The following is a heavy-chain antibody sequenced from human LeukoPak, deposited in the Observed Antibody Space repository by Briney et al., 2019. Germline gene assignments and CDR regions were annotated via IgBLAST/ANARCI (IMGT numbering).Heavy chain of an antibody. Sequence: SGPTLVKPTQTLTLTCPFSGFPLTTTGVGVAWIRQPPGKALEWLALIYWDDDKRYSPSLKSRLTITKDTSKNQVVLTMTNMDPVDTATYYCARGRGFSYGAYYFDSWGQGTLVTVS. CDR1: GFPLTTTGVG. CDR2: IYWDDDK. CDR3: ARGRGFSYGAYYFDS. J-gene: IGHJ4*02. V-gene: IGHV2-5*02. D-gene: IGHD5-18*01.